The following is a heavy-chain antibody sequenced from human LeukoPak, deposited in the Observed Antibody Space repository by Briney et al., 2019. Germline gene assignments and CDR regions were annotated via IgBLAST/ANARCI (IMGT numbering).Heavy chain of an antibody. CDR2: IYYSGST. Sequence: SETLSLTCTVSGGSISSSSYYWGWIRQPPGKGLEWIGSIYYSGSTYYNPSLKSRVTISVDTSKNQFSLKLSSVTAADTAVYYCARRYCSGSSCYFGSWGQGTLVTVSS. CDR1: GGSISSSSYY. D-gene: IGHD2-15*01. CDR3: ARRYCSGSSCYFGS. V-gene: IGHV4-39*01. J-gene: IGHJ4*02.